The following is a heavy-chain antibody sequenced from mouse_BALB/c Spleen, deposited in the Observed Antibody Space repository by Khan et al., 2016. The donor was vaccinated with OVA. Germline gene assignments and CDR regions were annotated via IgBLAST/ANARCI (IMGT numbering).Heavy chain of an antibody. D-gene: IGHD2-1*01. CDR3: ARVGNYWYFDV. CDR2: INTYTGEP. CDR1: GYTFTNYG. V-gene: IGHV9-3-1*01. Sequence: LVESGPELKKPGETVKISCKASGYTFTNYGMTWVKQAPGKGLKWMGWINTYTGEPTYADDFKGRFAFSLETSATTASLQSNNLKNEDTATYCCARVGNYWYFDVWGAGTTVTVSS. J-gene: IGHJ1*01.